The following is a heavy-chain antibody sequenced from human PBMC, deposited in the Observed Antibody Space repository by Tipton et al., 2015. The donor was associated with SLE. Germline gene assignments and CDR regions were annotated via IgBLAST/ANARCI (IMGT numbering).Heavy chain of an antibody. CDR3: AKWYSSSSYDY. D-gene: IGHD6-6*01. CDR1: GFTFSRYG. J-gene: IGHJ4*02. CDR2: IRNDGSDK. Sequence: SGFTFSRYGMHWVRQAPGKGLGWVAFIRNDGSDKHYVDSVKGRFTISRDDSKNTLYLQMNSLRAEDTAVYYCAKWYSSSSYDYWGQGTLVTVSS. V-gene: IGHV3-30*02.